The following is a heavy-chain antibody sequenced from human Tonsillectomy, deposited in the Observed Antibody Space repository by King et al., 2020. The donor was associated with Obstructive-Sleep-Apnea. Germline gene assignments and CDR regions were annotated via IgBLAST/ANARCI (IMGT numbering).Heavy chain of an antibody. J-gene: IGHJ3*02. V-gene: IGHV3-30*04. D-gene: IGHD5-12*01. Sequence: VQLVESGGGVVQPGRSLRLSCAASGFTFSSYTMHWVRQAPGKGLEWVAVISYDGSNEYYADSVKGRFTISRDNSKNTLYLQMNSLRAEDTAVYYCARALIPLGGYSGYDPDAFDIWGQGTMSPSLQ. CDR3: ARALIPLGGYSGYDPDAFDI. CDR1: GFTFSSYT. CDR2: ISYDGSNE.